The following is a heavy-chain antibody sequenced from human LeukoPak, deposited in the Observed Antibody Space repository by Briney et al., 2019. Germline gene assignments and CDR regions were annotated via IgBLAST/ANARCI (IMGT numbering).Heavy chain of an antibody. CDR3: ARGSKGYSNSTFRWFDP. J-gene: IGHJ5*02. CDR2: INHSGST. CDR1: GGSFSGYY. Sequence: SETLSLTCAVYGGSFSGYYWSWIRQPPGKGLEWIGEINHSGSTNYNPSLKSRVNISVDTSKNQFSLKLSSVTAADTAVYYCARGSKGYSNSTFRWFDPWGQGTLVTVSS. V-gene: IGHV4-34*01. D-gene: IGHD6-6*01.